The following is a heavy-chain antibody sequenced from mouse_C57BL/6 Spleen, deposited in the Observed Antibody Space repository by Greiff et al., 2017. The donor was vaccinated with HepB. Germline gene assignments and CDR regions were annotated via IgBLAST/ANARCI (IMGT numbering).Heavy chain of an antibody. CDR3: ARRGDYALAY. D-gene: IGHD2-4*01. Sequence: EVKLQESGGDLVKPGGSLKLSCAASGFTFSSYGMSWVRQTPDKRLEWVATISSGGSYTYYPDSVKGRFTISRDNAKNTLYLQMSSLKSEDTAMYYCARRGDYALAYWGQGTLVTVSA. CDR2: ISSGGSYT. J-gene: IGHJ3*01. V-gene: IGHV5-6*02. CDR1: GFTFSSYG.